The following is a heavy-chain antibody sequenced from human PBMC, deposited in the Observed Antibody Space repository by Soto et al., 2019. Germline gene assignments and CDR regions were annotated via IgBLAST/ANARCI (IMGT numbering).Heavy chain of an antibody. D-gene: IGHD5-18*01. CDR2: IHHTGST. V-gene: IGHV4-39*01. J-gene: IGHJ4*02. Sequence: QLQLHESGPGLVKPSETLSLTCSVPGGSISSSSTSFWAWIRQPPGKGLEWIGSIHHTGSTSYNPSLWSRVTLSADTPRNGFSRNRNSVTAADTAGFCCVRLVTPSYGRDYIDCWGQGTLVTVSS. CDR3: VRLVTPSYGRDYIDC. CDR1: GGSISSSSTSF.